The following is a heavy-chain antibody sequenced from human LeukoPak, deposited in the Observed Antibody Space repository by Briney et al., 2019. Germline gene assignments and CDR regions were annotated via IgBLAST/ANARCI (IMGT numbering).Heavy chain of an antibody. D-gene: IGHD3-10*01. V-gene: IGHV3-74*01. Sequence: GGSLRLSCAASGFTFSNYWMQWVRQAPGKGLVWISRINGEGGASYADSVKGRFTISRDNAKNTVHLQMNSLRAEDTAVYYCARDLVYGSGSCGHWGQGTLVTVSS. CDR3: ARDLVYGSGSCGH. CDR2: INGEGGA. CDR1: GFTFSNYW. J-gene: IGHJ4*02.